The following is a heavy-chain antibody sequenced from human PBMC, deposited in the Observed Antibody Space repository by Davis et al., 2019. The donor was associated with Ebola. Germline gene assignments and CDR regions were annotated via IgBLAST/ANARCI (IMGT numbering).Heavy chain of an antibody. CDR1: GGSFSGYY. CDR3: ARDNRYFDY. D-gene: IGHD2/OR15-2a*01. V-gene: IGHV4-34*01. CDR2: INHSGST. J-gene: IGHJ4*02. Sequence: GSLRLSCAVYGGSFSGYYWSWIRQPPGKGLEWIGEINHSGSTNYNPPLKSRVTISVDTSKNQFSLKLSSVTAADTAVYYCARDNRYFDYWGQGTLVTVSS.